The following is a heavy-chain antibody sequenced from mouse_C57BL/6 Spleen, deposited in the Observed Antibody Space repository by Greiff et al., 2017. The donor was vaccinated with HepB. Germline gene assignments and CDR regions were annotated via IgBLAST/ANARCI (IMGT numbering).Heavy chain of an antibody. D-gene: IGHD1-1*01. CDR3: ARDLDYGNDY. CDR1: GFTFSSYA. CDR2: ISDGGSYT. J-gene: IGHJ2*01. Sequence: DVHLVESGGGLVKPGGSLKLSCAASGFTFSSYAMSWVRQTPEKRLEWVATISDGGSYTYYPDNVKGRFTISRDNAKNNLYLQMSHLKSEDTAMYYCARDLDYGNDYWGQGTTLTVSS. V-gene: IGHV5-4*01.